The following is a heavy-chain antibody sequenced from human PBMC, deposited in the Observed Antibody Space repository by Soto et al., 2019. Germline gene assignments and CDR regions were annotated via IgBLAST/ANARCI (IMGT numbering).Heavy chain of an antibody. CDR1: GYTFTSYG. D-gene: IGHD2-15*01. Sequence: QVQLVQSGAEVKKPGASVKVSCKASGYTFTSYGIRWVRQAPGQGLEWMGWIRAYNGNTNYAQTLQGRVTMTTDTYKSTAYMELRSLRSDETAVYYCARDSRGKHLLTHWFDTWGQGTLVTVSS. CDR3: ARDSRGKHLLTHWFDT. CDR2: IRAYNGNT. J-gene: IGHJ5*02. V-gene: IGHV1-18*01.